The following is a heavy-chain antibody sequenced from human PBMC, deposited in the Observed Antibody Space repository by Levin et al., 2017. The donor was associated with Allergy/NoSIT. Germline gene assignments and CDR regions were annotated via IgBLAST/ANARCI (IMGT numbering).Heavy chain of an antibody. CDR3: ARGRPHYYFDY. J-gene: IGHJ4*02. CDR1: GFTVRNNY. CDR2: IYTGGNT. V-gene: IGHV3-53*01. Sequence: LSLTCAASGFTVRNNYMNWVRQAPGKGLEWVSVIYTGGNTDYADSVKGRFTISRDISKNTLYLQMNSLRAEDTAIYYCARGRPHYYFDYWGQGTLVTVSS.